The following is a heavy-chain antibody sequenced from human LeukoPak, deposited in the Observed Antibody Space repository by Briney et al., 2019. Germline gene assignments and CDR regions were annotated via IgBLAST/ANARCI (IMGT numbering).Heavy chain of an antibody. CDR2: INPNSGGT. V-gene: IGHV1-2*04. CDR3: TRDGSITGIKEDVFDI. D-gene: IGHD1-20*01. J-gene: IGHJ3*02. CDR1: GYTFTGYY. Sequence: ASVKVSCKASGYTFTGYYMHWVRQAPGQGLEWMGWINPNSGGTNYAQKFQGWVTMTRDTSISTAYMELSRLRSDDTAVYYCTRDGSITGIKEDVFDIWGQGTMVTVSS.